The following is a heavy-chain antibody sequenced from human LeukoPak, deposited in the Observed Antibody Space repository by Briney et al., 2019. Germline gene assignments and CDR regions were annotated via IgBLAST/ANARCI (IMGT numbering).Heavy chain of an antibody. Sequence: GGPLRLSCAASGFTFTSHWMSWVRQAPGKGLEWVANINQDGSEKYYVDSVKGRFTISRDNAKNSLCLQMNSLRAEDTAVYYCARDGPWGQGTLVTVSS. CDR1: GFTFTSHW. CDR3: ARDGP. CDR2: INQDGSEK. V-gene: IGHV3-7*01. J-gene: IGHJ5*02.